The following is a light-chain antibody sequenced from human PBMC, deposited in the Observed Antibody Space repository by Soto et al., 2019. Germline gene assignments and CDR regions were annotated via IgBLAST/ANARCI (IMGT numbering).Light chain of an antibody. CDR3: QQYNSYSYT. CDR1: QSISSW. J-gene: IGKJ2*01. CDR2: DAS. V-gene: IGKV1-5*01. Sequence: DIQMTQSPSTLSASVGDRVTITCRASQSISSWLAWYQQKPGKAPKLLIYDASSLESGVPSRFSGSGSGTEFTRTISSLQPDEFATYYCQQYNSYSYTGGQGTKLEIK.